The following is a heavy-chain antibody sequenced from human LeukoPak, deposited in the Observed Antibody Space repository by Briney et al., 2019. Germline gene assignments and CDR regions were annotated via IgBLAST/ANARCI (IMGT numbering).Heavy chain of an antibody. CDR1: GGSFTGYY. D-gene: IGHD3-22*01. CDR3: ARTHYYESSGYYGFEY. Sequence: SETLSLTCALYGGSFTGYYWSWIRQPPGEGLEWIGEINHSGSTNYNPSLKSRVTISIDTSKNQFSLKLSSVTAADTAVYYCARTHYYESSGYYGFEYWGQGTLVTVSS. V-gene: IGHV4-34*01. J-gene: IGHJ4*02. CDR2: INHSGST.